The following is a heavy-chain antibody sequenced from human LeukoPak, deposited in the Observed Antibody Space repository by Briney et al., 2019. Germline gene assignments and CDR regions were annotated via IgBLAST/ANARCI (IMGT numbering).Heavy chain of an antibody. J-gene: IGHJ4*02. CDR2: IYHSGST. CDR1: GGPISSGGYY. D-gene: IGHD5-18*01. V-gene: IGHV4-30-2*01. CDR3: ARHPTYSYGIFDY. Sequence: PSETLSLTCTVSGGPISSGGYYWSWIRQPPGKGLEWIGYIYHSGSTYYNPSLKSRVTISVDTSKNQFSLKLTSVTAADTAVYYCARHPTYSYGIFDYWGQGTLATVSS.